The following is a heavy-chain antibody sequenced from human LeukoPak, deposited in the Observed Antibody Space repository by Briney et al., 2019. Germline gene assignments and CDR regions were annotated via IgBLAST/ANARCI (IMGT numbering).Heavy chain of an antibody. V-gene: IGHV4-38-2*02. Sequence: SETLSLTCSVSGYSISSGYYWGWIRQPPGQGLECIGTVYHSGSTYYNPSLKSRVTISIDTSKNQFSLKLSSVTAADTAVYYCARNHRYSSGWYNWFDPWGQGTLVTVSS. CDR3: ARNHRYSSGWYNWFDP. CDR2: VYHSGST. CDR1: GYSISSGYY. D-gene: IGHD6-19*01. J-gene: IGHJ5*02.